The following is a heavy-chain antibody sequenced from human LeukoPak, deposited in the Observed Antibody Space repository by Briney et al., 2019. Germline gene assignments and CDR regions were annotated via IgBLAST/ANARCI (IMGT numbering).Heavy chain of an antibody. CDR3: ARPGTYSSGWYDY. D-gene: IGHD6-19*01. CDR1: GYSFASYW. Sequence: PGESLKISCKGSGYSFASYWIAWVRQMPVKGLEWMGIIYPGDSDTRYSPSFQGQVTISADKSISTAYLQWSSLKASDTAMYYCARPGTYSSGWYDYWGQGTLVTVSS. J-gene: IGHJ4*02. CDR2: IYPGDSDT. V-gene: IGHV5-51*01.